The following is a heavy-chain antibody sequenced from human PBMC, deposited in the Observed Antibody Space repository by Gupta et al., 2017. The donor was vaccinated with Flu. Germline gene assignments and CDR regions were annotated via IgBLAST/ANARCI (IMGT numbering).Heavy chain of an antibody. D-gene: IGHD1-1*01. CDR2: VSQSGPT. CDR1: GGSFSRDS. V-gene: IGHV4-59*08. J-gene: IGHJ5*02. CDR3: ARHLAGLQVWATPGSTQNWFDP. Sequence: QLQLQESGPGLVKPSETLSLTCFIFGGSFSRDSWSWIRHPPGGGLEWMGLVSQSGPTNYNPSFQSRVTISVDTARIQVSLRLTSVTAADTAVYFCARHLAGLQVWATPGSTQNWFDPWGQGTPVIVSS.